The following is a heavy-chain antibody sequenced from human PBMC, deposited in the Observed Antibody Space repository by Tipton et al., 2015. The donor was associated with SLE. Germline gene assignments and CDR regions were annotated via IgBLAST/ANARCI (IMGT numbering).Heavy chain of an antibody. Sequence: TLSLTCTVSGGSISVSSYYWGWIRQPPGKGLEWIGSIYYSGSTYYNPSLKSRVTISVDTSKNQFSLKLSSVTAADTAVYYCARHRDDDILTGYYRGDAFDIWGQGTMVTVSS. CDR2: IYYSGST. CDR1: GGSISVSSYY. J-gene: IGHJ3*02. V-gene: IGHV4-39*01. D-gene: IGHD3-9*01. CDR3: ARHRDDDILTGYYRGDAFDI.